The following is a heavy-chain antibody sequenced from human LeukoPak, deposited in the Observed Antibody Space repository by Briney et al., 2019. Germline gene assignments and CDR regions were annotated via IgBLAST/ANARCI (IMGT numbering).Heavy chain of an antibody. D-gene: IGHD2-15*01. V-gene: IGHV1-69*05. CDR1: GGTFSSYA. CDR2: IIPIFGTA. Sequence: EASVKVSCKASGGTFSSYAISWVRQAPGQGLEWMGRIIPIFGTANYAQKFQGRVTITTDESTSTASMELSSLRSEDTAVYYCARGPGYCSGGSCYSGLAEYFQHWGQGTLVTVSS. J-gene: IGHJ1*01. CDR3: ARGPGYCSGGSCYSGLAEYFQH.